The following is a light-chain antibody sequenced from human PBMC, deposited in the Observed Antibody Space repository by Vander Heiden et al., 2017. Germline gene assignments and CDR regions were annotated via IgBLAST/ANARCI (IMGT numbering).Light chain of an antibody. Sequence: QSVLTQPPSASGTPGQRVTISCSGTSSNIGSYTVSWYQQLPGTAPKLLIYSKNQRPSGVPDRFSGSKSGTSASLAISGLQSEDEADYYCAAWDDSLNGYVFGTGTKVTVL. J-gene: IGLJ1*01. CDR3: AAWDDSLNGYV. CDR1: SSNIGSYT. V-gene: IGLV1-44*01. CDR2: SKN.